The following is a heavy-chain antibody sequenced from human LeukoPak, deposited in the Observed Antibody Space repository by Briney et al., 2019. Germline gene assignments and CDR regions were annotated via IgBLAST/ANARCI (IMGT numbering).Heavy chain of an antibody. D-gene: IGHD3-22*01. V-gene: IGHV4-39*01. Sequence: PSETLSLTCTVSGGSISSSSYYWGWIRQPPGKGLEWIGSIYYSGSTYYNPSLKSRVTISVDTSKNQFSLQLRSVTAADRALYYCARSGDYIKEGFDYWGQGTQVTVSS. CDR2: IYYSGST. CDR3: ARSGDYIKEGFDY. J-gene: IGHJ4*02. CDR1: GGSISSSSYY.